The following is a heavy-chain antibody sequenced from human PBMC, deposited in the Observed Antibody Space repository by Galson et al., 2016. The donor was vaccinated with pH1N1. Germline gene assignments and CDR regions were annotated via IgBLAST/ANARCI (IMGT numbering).Heavy chain of an antibody. V-gene: IGHV3-23*01. Sequence: SLRLSCAASGLTFSSYAMHWVRQAPGRGLEWASTITGSGGSTYYPDSVKGRFTISRDNSKNTLYLQMNSLRAEDTAMYYCVRAVGRAEAHWGQGTLVTVSS. CDR1: GLTFSSYA. J-gene: IGHJ4*02. CDR3: VRAVGRAEAH. CDR2: ITGSGGST. D-gene: IGHD1-26*01.